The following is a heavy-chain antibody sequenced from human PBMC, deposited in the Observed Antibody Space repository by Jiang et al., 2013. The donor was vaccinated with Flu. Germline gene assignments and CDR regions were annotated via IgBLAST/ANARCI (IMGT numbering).Heavy chain of an antibody. CDR3: ARDRGTYYYGSGSYYYYFDY. J-gene: IGHJ4*02. D-gene: IGHD3-10*01. Sequence: QTLSLTGAISGDSVSSNSAAWNWIRQSPSRGLEWLGRTYYRSKWYNDYAVSVKSRITINPDTSKNQFSLQLNSVTPEDTAVYYCARDRGTYYYGSGSYYYYFDYWGQGTLVTVSS. V-gene: IGHV6-1*01. CDR2: TYYRSKWYN. CDR1: GDSVSSNSAA.